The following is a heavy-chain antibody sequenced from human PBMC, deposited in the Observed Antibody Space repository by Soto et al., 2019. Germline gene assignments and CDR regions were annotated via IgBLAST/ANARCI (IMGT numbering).Heavy chain of an antibody. Sequence: QVQLVQSGAEVKKPGSSVKVSCKAFGGTFSTYAVSWVRQAPGQGLEWVGGIIPSTGSTNHAQKFQGRVTITADESTRTVYMELTSLRSDDTDVYYCARGGSSADYGGQGTLVTVSS. CDR1: GGTFSTYA. D-gene: IGHD6-13*01. V-gene: IGHV1-69*12. CDR3: ARGGSSADY. CDR2: IIPSTGST. J-gene: IGHJ4*02.